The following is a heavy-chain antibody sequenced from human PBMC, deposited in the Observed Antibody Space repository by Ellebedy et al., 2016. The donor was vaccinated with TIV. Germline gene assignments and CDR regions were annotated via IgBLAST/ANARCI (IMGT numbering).Heavy chain of an antibody. CDR1: GGSISRYY. D-gene: IGHD5-12*01. CDR3: ARLGGYEDFDD. CDR2: IYSSGKT. J-gene: IGHJ4*02. Sequence: MPSETLSLTCTVSGGSISRYYWNWLRQSPGKGLEWIGHIYSSGKTNYNPSLKSRVTISVDTSKNQFSLKLRSVTAADTAVYYCARLGGYEDFDDWGQGTLVTVSS. V-gene: IGHV4-59*08.